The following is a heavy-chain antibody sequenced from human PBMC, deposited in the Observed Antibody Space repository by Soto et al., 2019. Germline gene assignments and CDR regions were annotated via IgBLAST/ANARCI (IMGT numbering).Heavy chain of an antibody. V-gene: IGHV1-18*04. J-gene: IGHJ4*02. D-gene: IGHD5-12*01. CDR3: ARNMATIRPEVCAADY. CDR1: GYTFTSYG. Sequence: GASVKVSCKASGYTFTSYGISWVRQAPGQGLEWMGWISAYNGNTNYAQKLQGRATMTTDTSTSTAYMELRSLRSDDTAVYYCARNMATIRPEVCAADYWGQGTLVTVSS. CDR2: ISAYNGNT.